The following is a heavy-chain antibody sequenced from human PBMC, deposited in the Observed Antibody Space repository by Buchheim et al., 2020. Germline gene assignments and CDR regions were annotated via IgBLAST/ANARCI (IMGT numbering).Heavy chain of an antibody. D-gene: IGHD3-16*02. V-gene: IGHV5-51*03. CDR1: GYIFTNYW. J-gene: IGHJ4*02. Sequence: EVQLVQSGAEVKKPGESLEISCKRSGYIFTNYWIGWVRQVPGKGLEWMGIISPADSDTRYSPSFQGQVTMSADKSISTAFLQWSSLKASDTAIYFCASSRSVTMTFGGVVAAAFDYWGQGTL. CDR3: ASSRSVTMTFGGVVAAAFDY. CDR2: ISPADSDT.